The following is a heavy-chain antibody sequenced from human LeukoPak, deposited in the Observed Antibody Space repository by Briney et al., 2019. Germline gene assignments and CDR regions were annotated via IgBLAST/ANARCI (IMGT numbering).Heavy chain of an antibody. CDR1: GFTFSTFA. CDR2: INNNGDST. J-gene: IGHJ3*02. D-gene: IGHD3-16*01. Sequence: AGGSLRLSCSASGFTFSTFAMHWVRQAPGKRLEYESGINNNGDSTYYSDSVKARLTISRDNSKNTLFLQMASLRAEDTAVYYCVKTMMTFGGVIRTDAFDIWGQGTMVIVSS. V-gene: IGHV3-64D*06. CDR3: VKTMMTFGGVIRTDAFDI.